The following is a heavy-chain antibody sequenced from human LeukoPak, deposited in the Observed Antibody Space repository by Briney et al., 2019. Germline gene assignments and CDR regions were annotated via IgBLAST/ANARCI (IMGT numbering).Heavy chain of an antibody. D-gene: IGHD3-3*01. J-gene: IGHJ4*02. CDR3: ASGPPFLKYFEY. CDR2: ISVGAEYI. V-gene: IGHV3-23*01. CDR1: GFTFSTYV. Sequence: GGALRLSCAASGFTFSTYVMNWFRQAPGKGLEWVSTISVGAEYIFYADSVKGRFTISRDDSNNALYLQMHSLRAEDTALYYCASGPPFLKYFEYWGQGTLVTVSS.